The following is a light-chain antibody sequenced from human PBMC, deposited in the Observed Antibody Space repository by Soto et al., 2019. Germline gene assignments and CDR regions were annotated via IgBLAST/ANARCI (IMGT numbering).Light chain of an antibody. Sequence: EIVLTQSPGTLSLSPGERATLSCRASQSVSFSYLAWYQQKPGQAPRLLIYGASTRATGVQARFSGSGSGTEFTLTIRNLQSEDFAVYHCKQYDKWPRTVGQGTKVDIK. CDR3: KQYDKWPRT. V-gene: IGKV3-15*01. J-gene: IGKJ1*01. CDR1: QSVSFSY. CDR2: GAS.